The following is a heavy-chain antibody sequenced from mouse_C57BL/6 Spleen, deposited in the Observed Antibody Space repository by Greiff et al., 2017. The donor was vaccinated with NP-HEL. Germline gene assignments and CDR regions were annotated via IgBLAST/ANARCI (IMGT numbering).Heavy chain of an antibody. V-gene: IGHV1-22*01. J-gene: IGHJ1*03. CDR3: ARSLYDYGGYFDV. CDR2: INPNNGGT. D-gene: IGHD2-4*01. Sequence: VHVKQSGPELVKPGASVKMSCKASGYTFTDYNMHWVKQSHGKSLEWIGYINPNNGGTSYNQKFKGKATLTVNKSSSTAYMELRSLTSEDSAVYYCARSLYDYGGYFDVWGTGTTVTVSS. CDR1: GYTFTDYN.